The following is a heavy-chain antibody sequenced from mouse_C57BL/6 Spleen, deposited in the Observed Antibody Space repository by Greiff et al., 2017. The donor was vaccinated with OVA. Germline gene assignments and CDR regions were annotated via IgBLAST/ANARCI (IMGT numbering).Heavy chain of an antibody. CDR1: GYTFTDYN. J-gene: IGHJ1*03. CDR3: ASTSYGSSYWYFDV. D-gene: IGHD1-1*01. V-gene: IGHV1-22*01. CDR2: INPNNGGT. Sequence: VQLQQSGPELVKPGASVKMSCKASGYTFTDYNMHWVKQSHGKSLEWIGYINPNNGGTSYNQKFKGKATLTVNKSSSTAYMELRSLTSEDSAVYYCASTSYGSSYWYFDVWGTGTTVTVSS.